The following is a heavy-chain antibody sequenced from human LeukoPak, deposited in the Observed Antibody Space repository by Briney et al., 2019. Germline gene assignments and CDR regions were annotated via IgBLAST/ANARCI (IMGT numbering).Heavy chain of an antibody. D-gene: IGHD2-21*02. V-gene: IGHV3-30-3*01. J-gene: IGHJ4*02. Sequence: GGSLRLSCAASGFTFSSYAMHWVRQARGKGLEGVAVISYDGSNKYYADSVKDRFTISRDYSKNTLYLQMNSLRAEDTAVYYCARDSMGVTLFDYWGQGTLVTVSS. CDR3: ARDSMGVTLFDY. CDR2: ISYDGSNK. CDR1: GFTFSSYA.